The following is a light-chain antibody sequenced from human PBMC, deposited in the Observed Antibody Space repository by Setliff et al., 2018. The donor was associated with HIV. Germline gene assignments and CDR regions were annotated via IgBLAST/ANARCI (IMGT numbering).Light chain of an antibody. CDR1: SSDVGGYNY. J-gene: IGLJ1*01. CDR3: SSYTSSTPLYV. CDR2: DVN. V-gene: IGLV2-14*03. Sequence: QSALTQPASVSGSPGQSITISCTETSSDVGGYNYVSWYQQHPGKAPKLMIYDVNNRPSGVSNRFSGSKSGNTASLTISGLQAEDEADYHCSSYTSSTPLYVFGTGTKVTVL.